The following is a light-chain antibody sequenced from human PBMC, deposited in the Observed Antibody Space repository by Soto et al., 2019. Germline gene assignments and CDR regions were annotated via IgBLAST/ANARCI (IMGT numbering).Light chain of an antibody. CDR3: QTWGTGIRV. CDR1: SGHSSYA. J-gene: IGLJ1*01. Sequence: QLVLTQSPSASASLGASVKLTCTLSSGHSSYAIAWHQQQPEKGPRYLIKLNSDGSHNKGDGIPPRFSGSRSGAERYFTISSLQSDDETVYYCQTWGTGIRVFGTGTKLTVL. CDR2: LNSDGSH. V-gene: IGLV4-69*01.